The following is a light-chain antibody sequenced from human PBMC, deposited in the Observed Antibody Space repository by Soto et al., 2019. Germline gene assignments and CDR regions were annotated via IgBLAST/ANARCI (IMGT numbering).Light chain of an antibody. Sequence: DIQMTQSPSSLSASVGDRVTITCQASQDISNYLNWYQQKPGKAPKLLIYDASNLETGVPSRFSGSGSWTDFTFTITSLQPEDIATYYGQQYDNRPLTFGGGTKVEIK. CDR3: QQYDNRPLT. CDR1: QDISNY. J-gene: IGKJ4*01. V-gene: IGKV1-33*01. CDR2: DAS.